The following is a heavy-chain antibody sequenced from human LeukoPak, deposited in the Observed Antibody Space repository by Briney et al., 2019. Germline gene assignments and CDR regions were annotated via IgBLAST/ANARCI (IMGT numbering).Heavy chain of an antibody. CDR2: IYTSGST. D-gene: IGHD5-24*01. Sequence: SETLSLTCTVAGGSISSGSYYWSWIRQPAGKGLEWIVRIYTSGSTNYNPSLKSRVTISVDTSKNKFSLKLSSVTAADTAVYYCARGPFGKATGIDYWGQGTLVTVSS. CDR3: ARGPFGKATGIDY. J-gene: IGHJ4*02. CDR1: GGSISSGSYY. V-gene: IGHV4-61*02.